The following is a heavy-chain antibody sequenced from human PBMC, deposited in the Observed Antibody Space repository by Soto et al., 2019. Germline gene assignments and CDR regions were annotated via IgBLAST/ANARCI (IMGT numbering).Heavy chain of an antibody. Sequence: QVQLVQSGAEVKKPGSSVKVSCKASGGTFSSYTISWVRQAPGQGLEWMGRIIPILGIANYAQKFQGRVTSTADKSTSTAYMELSSLRSEDTAVYYCASPRITMVRGVIGTYSYYGMDVWGQGTTVTVSS. D-gene: IGHD3-10*01. CDR1: GGTFSSYT. J-gene: IGHJ6*02. V-gene: IGHV1-69*02. CDR2: IIPILGIA. CDR3: ASPRITMVRGVIGTYSYYGMDV.